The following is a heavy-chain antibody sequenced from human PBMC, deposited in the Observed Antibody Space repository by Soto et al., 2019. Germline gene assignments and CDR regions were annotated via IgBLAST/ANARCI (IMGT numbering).Heavy chain of an antibody. D-gene: IGHD4-4*01. CDR2: ISYDGSNK. CDR3: ARDRAPSRLQYRSLYYGMDV. CDR1: GFTFSSYG. V-gene: IGHV3-30*03. J-gene: IGHJ6*02. Sequence: GGSLRLSCAASGFTFSSYGMHWVRQAPGKGLEWVAVISYDGSNKYYADSVKGRFTISRDNSKNTLYLQMNSLRAEDTAVYYCARDRAPSRLQYRSLYYGMDVWGQGTTVTVSS.